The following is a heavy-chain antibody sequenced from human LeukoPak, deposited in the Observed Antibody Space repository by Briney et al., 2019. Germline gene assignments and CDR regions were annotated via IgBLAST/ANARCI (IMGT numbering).Heavy chain of an antibody. CDR2: IYYSGST. V-gene: IGHV4-31*03. D-gene: IGHD3-22*01. J-gene: IGHJ4*02. CDR1: GGSISRGAYY. CDR3: ARADYYDSSGYYPPRYFDY. Sequence: SETLSLTCTVSGGSISRGAYYWSWIRQHPGKGLEWIGYIYYSGSTYYNPSLKSRVTISVDTSKNQFSLNLSSVTAADTAVYYCARADYYDSSGYYPPRYFDYWGQGTLVTVSS.